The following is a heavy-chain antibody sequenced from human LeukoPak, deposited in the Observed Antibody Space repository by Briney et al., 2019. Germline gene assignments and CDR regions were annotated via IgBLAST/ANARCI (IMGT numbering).Heavy chain of an antibody. CDR3: ARAVDATGVSWFDP. D-gene: IGHD2-15*01. Sequence: SVKDSCKASGGTFSSYAISWVRQAPGQGLEWMGGIIPIFGTANNAQKFQGRVTITADESTSTAYVELSSLRSEDTAVYYCARAVDATGVSWFDPWGQGPLLPVSS. V-gene: IGHV1-69*13. J-gene: IGHJ5*02. CDR2: IIPIFGTA. CDR1: GGTFSSYA.